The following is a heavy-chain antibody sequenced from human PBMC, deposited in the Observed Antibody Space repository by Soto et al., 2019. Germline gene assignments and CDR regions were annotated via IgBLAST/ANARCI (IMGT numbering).Heavy chain of an antibody. D-gene: IGHD3-16*01. CDR1: GFTVSTNC. V-gene: IGHV3-66*01. CDR3: ARVHAPDGGY. Sequence: EVQLVESGGGLVQPGGSLRLSCAASGFTVSTNCMTWVRQAPGKGLEWVSVIHSNGNTYYADSVRGRFTISRDNSRNTLYLQINSLRAEDTAVYYCARVHAPDGGYWGQGTLVIVSS. J-gene: IGHJ4*02. CDR2: IHSNGNT.